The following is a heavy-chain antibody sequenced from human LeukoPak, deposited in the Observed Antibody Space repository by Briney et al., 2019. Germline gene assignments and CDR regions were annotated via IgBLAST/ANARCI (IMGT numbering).Heavy chain of an antibody. D-gene: IGHD6-19*01. CDR3: ARASGQWLPPVY. J-gene: IGHJ4*02. Sequence: SETLSLTCTVSGGSISSYYWSWIRQPPGKGLEWIGYIYYSGSTNYNPSLKSRVTISVDASKNQFSLKLSSVTAADTAVYYCARASGQWLPPVYWGQGTLVTVSS. CDR2: IYYSGST. CDR1: GGSISSYY. V-gene: IGHV4-59*01.